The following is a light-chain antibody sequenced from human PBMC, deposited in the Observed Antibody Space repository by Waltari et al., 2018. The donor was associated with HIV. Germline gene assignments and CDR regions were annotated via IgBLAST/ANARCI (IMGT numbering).Light chain of an antibody. J-gene: IGKJ4*01. Sequence: DIRMTQSPSSLSASIGDRVTITCRASQTISNSLNWYQQTPGQAPKLLIYTASRLQSGVPSRFSGSSSVTDFTLTISSLQPDDFATYYCQQSYGTPLTFGGGTRVELK. CDR2: TAS. V-gene: IGKV1-39*01. CDR3: QQSYGTPLT. CDR1: QTISNS.